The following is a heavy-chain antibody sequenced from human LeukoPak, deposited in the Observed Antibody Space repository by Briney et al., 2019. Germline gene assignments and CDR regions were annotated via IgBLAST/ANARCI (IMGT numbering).Heavy chain of an antibody. J-gene: IGHJ4*02. CDR3: ASDENSGDFWSGYYTGPLSY. D-gene: IGHD3-3*01. CDR2: IYSGGST. V-gene: IGHV3-53*01. Sequence: SGGSLRLSCAASGFTVSSNYMSWVRQAPGKGLEWVSVIYSGGSTYYADSVKGRFTISRDNSKNTLYLQMNSLRAEDTAVYYCASDENSGDFWSGYYTGPLSYWGQGTLVTVSS. CDR1: GFTVSSNY.